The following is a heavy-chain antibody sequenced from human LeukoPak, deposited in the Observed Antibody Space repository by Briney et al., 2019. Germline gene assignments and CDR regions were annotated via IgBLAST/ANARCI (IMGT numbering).Heavy chain of an antibody. J-gene: IGHJ6*03. Sequence: SETLSLTCAVYGGSFSGYYWSWIRQPPGKGLEWIGEINHSGSTNYNPSLKSRVTISVDTSKNQFSLKLSSVTAADTAVYYCARILSPSYMDVWGKGTTVTVSS. CDR1: GGSFSGYY. CDR3: ARILSPSYMDV. V-gene: IGHV4-34*01. CDR2: INHSGST. D-gene: IGHD2/OR15-2a*01.